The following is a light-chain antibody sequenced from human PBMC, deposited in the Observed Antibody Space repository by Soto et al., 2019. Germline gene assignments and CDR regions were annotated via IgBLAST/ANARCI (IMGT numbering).Light chain of an antibody. CDR1: QSVRSSY. CDR2: GVS. V-gene: IGKV3-20*01. CDR3: QDYGSSPRT. Sequence: EIVLTQSPGTLSLSPGERATLSCRASQSVRSSYLAWYQQKLGQALRLLIYGVSNRATGIPGSFSGSESGTDCNLTISRLESKDFAHYYVQDYGSSPRTFGRATKVDIK. J-gene: IGKJ1*01.